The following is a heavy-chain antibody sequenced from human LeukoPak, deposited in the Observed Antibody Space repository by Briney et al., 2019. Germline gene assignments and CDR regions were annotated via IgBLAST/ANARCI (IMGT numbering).Heavy chain of an antibody. CDR3: ARDNYYYGSGSYYKGAFDI. CDR1: GFTVSSNY. CDR2: IYSGGST. D-gene: IGHD3-10*01. V-gene: IGHV3-53*01. Sequence: GGSLRLSCAASGFTVSSNYMSWVRQAPGKGLEWVSVIYSGGSTYYADSVKGRFTISRDNSKNTLYLQMNSLRAEDTAVYYCARDNYYYGSGSYYKGAFDIWGQGTMVTVSS. J-gene: IGHJ3*02.